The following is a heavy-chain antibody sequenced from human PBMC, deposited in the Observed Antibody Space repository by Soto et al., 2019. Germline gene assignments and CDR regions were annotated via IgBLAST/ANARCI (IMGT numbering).Heavy chain of an antibody. J-gene: IGHJ1*01. V-gene: IGHV3-7*01. CDR1: GFPFSSYW. CDR3: ARDEHYYDSSGYYSESLAEYFQH. CDR2: IKQDGSEK. D-gene: IGHD3-22*01. Sequence: GGSLRLSCAASGFPFSSYWMSWVRQAPGKGLEWVANIKQDGSEKYYVDSVKGRFTISRDNAKNSLYLQMNSLRAEDTAVYYCARDEHYYDSSGYYSESLAEYFQHWGQGTLVTVSS.